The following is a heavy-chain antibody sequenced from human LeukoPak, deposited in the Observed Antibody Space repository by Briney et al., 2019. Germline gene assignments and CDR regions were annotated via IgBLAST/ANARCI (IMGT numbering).Heavy chain of an antibody. CDR2: ISQGSSFI. J-gene: IGHJ4*02. CDR3: ARDRWGLGFFDY. CDR1: GFTFSSYG. V-gene: IGHV3-21*01. Sequence: PGGSLRLSCAASGFTFSSYGMNWVRQAPGKGLEWVSSISQGSSFIYCADSVKGRFTISRDNAKNSVFLQMNSLRAEDTAVYYCARDRWGLGFFDYWGQGTLVTVSS. D-gene: IGHD4-17*01.